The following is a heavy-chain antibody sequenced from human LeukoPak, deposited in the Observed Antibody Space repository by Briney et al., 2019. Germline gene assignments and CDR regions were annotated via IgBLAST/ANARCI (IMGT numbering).Heavy chain of an antibody. J-gene: IGHJ4*02. CDR3: ARVGVAAKSSRYFDY. Sequence: KPSETLSLTCTVSGGSISSYYWSWIRQPPGKGLEWIGYIYYSGSTYYNPSLKSRVTISVDTSKKQFSLNLSSVTAADTAVYYCARVGVAAKSSRYFDYWGQGTLVTVSS. D-gene: IGHD2-15*01. CDR1: GGSISSYY. V-gene: IGHV4-59*12. CDR2: IYYSGST.